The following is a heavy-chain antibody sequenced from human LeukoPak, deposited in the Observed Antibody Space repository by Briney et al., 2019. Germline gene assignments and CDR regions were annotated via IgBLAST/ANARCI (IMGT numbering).Heavy chain of an antibody. V-gene: IGHV3-23*01. CDR2: ISGSGGST. CDR3: AKLQKGVVIIGFDY. J-gene: IGHJ4*02. Sequence: PGGSPRLSCAASGFTFSSYAMSWVRQAPGKGLEWVSAISGSGGSTYYADSVKGRFTISRDNSKNTLYLQMNSLRAEDTAVYYCAKLQKGVVIIGFDYWGQGTLVTVSS. CDR1: GFTFSSYA. D-gene: IGHD3-3*01.